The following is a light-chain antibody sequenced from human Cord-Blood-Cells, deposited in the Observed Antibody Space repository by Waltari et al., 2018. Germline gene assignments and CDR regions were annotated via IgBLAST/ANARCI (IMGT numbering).Light chain of an antibody. CDR1: PSVLYSSNNKNY. CDR3: QQYYSTPRT. Sequence: DIVMTQSPDSLAVSLGERATINCTSTPSVLYSSNNKNYLAWYQQKPGQPPKLLIYWASTRESGVPDRFSGSGSGTDFTLTISSLQAEDVAVYYCQQYYSTPRTFGPGTKVDIK. CDR2: WAS. V-gene: IGKV4-1*01. J-gene: IGKJ3*01.